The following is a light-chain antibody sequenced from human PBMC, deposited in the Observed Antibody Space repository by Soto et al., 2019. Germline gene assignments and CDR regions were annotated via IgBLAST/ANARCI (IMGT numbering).Light chain of an antibody. CDR3: QQRSNWIT. V-gene: IGKV3-11*01. CDR2: DTS. Sequence: EIVLTQSPSTLSLSPGERATLSRRASQGINIYLAWYQQRPGQAPRLLIYDTSNRATGIPARFSGSGSGTDFTLTISSLEPEDFAVYYCQQRSNWITFGQGTRLEIK. J-gene: IGKJ5*01. CDR1: QGINIY.